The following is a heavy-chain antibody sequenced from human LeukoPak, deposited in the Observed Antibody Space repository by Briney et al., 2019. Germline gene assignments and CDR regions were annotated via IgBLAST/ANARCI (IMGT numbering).Heavy chain of an antibody. J-gene: IGHJ6*03. Sequence: SETLSLTCTVSGGSISSYYWSWIRQPPGKGLEWIGYIYYSGSTNYNPSLKSRVTISVDTSKNQFSLKLSSVTAADTAVYYCARVYYGSGSYYYYYYYMDVWGKGTTVTISS. CDR2: IYYSGST. CDR3: ARVYYGSGSYYYYYYYMDV. D-gene: IGHD3-10*01. V-gene: IGHV4-59*01. CDR1: GGSISSYY.